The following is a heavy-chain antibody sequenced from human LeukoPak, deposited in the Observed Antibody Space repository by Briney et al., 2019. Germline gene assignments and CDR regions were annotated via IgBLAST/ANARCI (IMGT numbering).Heavy chain of an antibody. Sequence: ASVKVSCKASEYTFTSYYMHWVRQAPGQGLEWMGIINPSGGSTSYAQKFQGRVTMTRDTSTSTVYMELSSLRSEDTAVYYCARFDGNPYYFDYWGQGTLVTVSS. D-gene: IGHD4-23*01. J-gene: IGHJ4*02. CDR1: EYTFTSYY. V-gene: IGHV1-46*01. CDR2: INPSGGST. CDR3: ARFDGNPYYFDY.